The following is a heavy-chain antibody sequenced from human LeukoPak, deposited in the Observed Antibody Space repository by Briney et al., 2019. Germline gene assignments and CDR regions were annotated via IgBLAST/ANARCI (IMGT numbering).Heavy chain of an antibody. CDR2: INYSGST. D-gene: IGHD6-19*01. J-gene: IGHJ4*02. Sequence: SETLSLTCTVSGGSISSYYWSWIRQPPGKGLEWTGYINYSGSTTYNPSLKSRVTISVDPSRNQFSLKLSSVTAADRAVYYCARGYSTGWYGGFDFWGQGTRVTVSS. V-gene: IGHV4-59*08. CDR1: GGSISSYY. CDR3: ARGYSTGWYGGFDF.